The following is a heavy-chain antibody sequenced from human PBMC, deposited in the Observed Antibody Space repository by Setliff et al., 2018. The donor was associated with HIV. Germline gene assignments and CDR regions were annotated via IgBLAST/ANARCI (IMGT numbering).Heavy chain of an antibody. J-gene: IGHJ3*02. CDR1: GGSLSSSNNF. CDR2: TDYTGNA. V-gene: IGHV4-39*01. CDR3: ARQYRELLGDAFDI. D-gene: IGHD1-7*01. Sequence: PSETLSLTCTVSGGSLSSSNNFWGWIRQRPGKGLEWIGTTDYTGNADYNTSLKSRLTISVGTSKNQFSLKLNSVTAADTAVYCCARQYRELLGDAFDIWGKGTLVTVSS.